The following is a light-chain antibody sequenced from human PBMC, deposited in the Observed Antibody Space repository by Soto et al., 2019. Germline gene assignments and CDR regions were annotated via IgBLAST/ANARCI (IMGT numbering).Light chain of an antibody. CDR1: QSFNSIY. J-gene: IGKJ1*01. V-gene: IGKV3-20*01. CDR3: HQYDSWT. CDR2: GAS. Sequence: EIVLTQSPGTLSLSPGERATLSCRASQSFNSIYLAWYQQKPGQAPRLLIYGASSRATGIPDRFSGSGSGTDFTLTISRREPEDFAVYYCHQYDSWTFGQGTKVEIK.